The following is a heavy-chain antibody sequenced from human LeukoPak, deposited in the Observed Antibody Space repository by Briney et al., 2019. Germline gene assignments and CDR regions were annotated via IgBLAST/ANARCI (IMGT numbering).Heavy chain of an antibody. CDR3: VRALGNIVGGTTYFDY. CDR1: GFTFSSYS. J-gene: IGHJ4*02. CDR2: ITASGTAM. V-gene: IGHV3-48*01. Sequence: PGGSLRLSCAASGFTFSSYSMNWVRQAPGKGLEWVSHITASGTAMFYADSVKGKFTISRDNSKNALYLQMSSLGAEDTAVYYCVRALGNIVGGTTYFDYWGQGTLVTVSS. D-gene: IGHD1-26*01.